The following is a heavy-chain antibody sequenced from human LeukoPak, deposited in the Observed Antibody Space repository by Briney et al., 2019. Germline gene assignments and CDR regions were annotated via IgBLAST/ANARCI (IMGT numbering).Heavy chain of an antibody. CDR2: INGHSDAI. V-gene: IGHV3-11*04. Sequence: LSLTCAVYGGSFSGYYWSWIRQPPGKGLEWVSYINGHSDAIYYADSAKGRFTISRDNAKNSLYLQMNSLRAEDTAVYYCARDLPSGYSIDYWGQGTLVTVSS. CDR3: ARDLPSGYSIDY. D-gene: IGHD2-15*01. J-gene: IGHJ4*02. CDR1: GGSFSGYY.